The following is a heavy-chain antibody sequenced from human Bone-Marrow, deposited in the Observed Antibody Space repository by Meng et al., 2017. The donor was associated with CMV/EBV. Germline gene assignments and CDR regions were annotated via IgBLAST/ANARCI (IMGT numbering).Heavy chain of an antibody. Sequence: ESLKISCAASGFTFSSYWMHWVRQAPGKGLVWVSRINSDGSSTSYADSVKGRFTISRDNAKNTLYLQMNSLRAEDTAVYYCARDDTYYDFWSGYYPYYYYGMDVWGQGTTVTVSS. CDR1: GFTFSSYW. D-gene: IGHD3-3*01. J-gene: IGHJ6*02. CDR2: INSDGSST. CDR3: ARDDTYYDFWSGYYPYYYYGMDV. V-gene: IGHV3-74*01.